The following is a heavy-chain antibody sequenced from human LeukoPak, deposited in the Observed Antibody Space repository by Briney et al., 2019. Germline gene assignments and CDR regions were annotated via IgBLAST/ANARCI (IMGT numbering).Heavy chain of an antibody. CDR1: GFTFSNYW. CDR2: IKQDGSEK. D-gene: IGHD3-10*01. CDR3: ARGTSYYPEYYYYGMDV. Sequence: LPGGSLRLSCAASGFTFSNYWMSWVRQAPGKGLEWVANIKQDGSEKYYVDFVKGRFTISRDNAKNSLYLQMNSLRAEDTAVYYCARGTSYYPEYYYYGMDVWGQGTTVTVSS. J-gene: IGHJ6*02. V-gene: IGHV3-7*01.